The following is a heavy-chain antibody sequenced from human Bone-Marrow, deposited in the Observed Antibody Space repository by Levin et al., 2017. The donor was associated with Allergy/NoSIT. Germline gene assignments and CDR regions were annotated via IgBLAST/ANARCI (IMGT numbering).Heavy chain of an antibody. D-gene: IGHD5-18*01. CDR3: ARPGYSYGLNDAFNV. CDR2: ISYDGSNK. J-gene: IGHJ3*01. V-gene: IGHV3-30-3*01. Sequence: PGESLKISCAASGFTFSIYTMHWVRQAPGKGLEWVALISYDGSNKYYTGSVEGRFTISRDNSKNTFYLQMNSLRAEDTAVYYCARPGYSYGLNDAFNVWGQGTMVTVSS. CDR1: GFTFSIYT.